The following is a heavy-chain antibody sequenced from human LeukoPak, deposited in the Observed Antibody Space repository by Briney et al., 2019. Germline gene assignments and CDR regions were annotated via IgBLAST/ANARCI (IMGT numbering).Heavy chain of an antibody. CDR2: MNPNSGNT. Sequence: ASVKVSCKASGGTFSSYAISWVRQAPGQGLEWMGWMNPNSGNTGYAQKFQGRVTITRNTSISTAYMELSSLRAEDTAVYYCAREGGEWELLRTFDYWGQGTLVTVSS. D-gene: IGHD1-26*01. J-gene: IGHJ4*02. CDR3: AREGGEWELLRTFDY. CDR1: GGTFSSYA. V-gene: IGHV1-8*03.